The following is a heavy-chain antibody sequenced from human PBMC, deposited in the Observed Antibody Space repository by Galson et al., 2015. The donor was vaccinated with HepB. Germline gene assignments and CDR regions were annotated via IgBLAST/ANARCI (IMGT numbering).Heavy chain of an antibody. CDR1: GFTFSHSD. V-gene: IGHV3-11*06. CDR3: ARDSDYGDSSFDY. CDR2: ITNTTSHR. J-gene: IGHJ4*02. D-gene: IGHD4-17*01. Sequence: SLRLSCAASGFTFSHSDMNWVRQAPGKGLEWIPYITNTTSHRLYADSVKGRFTVSRDNAKSSLYLQMDSLSAEDTGVYYCARDSDYGDSSFDYWGQGTLVTCSS.